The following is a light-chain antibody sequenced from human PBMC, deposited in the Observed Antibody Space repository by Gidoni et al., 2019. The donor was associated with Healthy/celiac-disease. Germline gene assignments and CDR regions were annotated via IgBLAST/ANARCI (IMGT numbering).Light chain of an antibody. CDR2: DAS. CDR3: QQRSNWLT. J-gene: IGKJ4*01. Sequence: EIVLTQSPAPLSLSPGERATLSCRASQSVSSCLAWYQQKPGQAPRLLIYDASNRATGIPARFSGSGSGTDFTLTISSLEPEDFAVYYCQQRSNWLTFGGGTKVEIK. CDR1: QSVSSC. V-gene: IGKV3-11*01.